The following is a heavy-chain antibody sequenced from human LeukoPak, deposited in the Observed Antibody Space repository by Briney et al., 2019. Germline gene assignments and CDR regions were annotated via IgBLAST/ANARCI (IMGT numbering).Heavy chain of an antibody. D-gene: IGHD2-2*01. CDR1: GGSISSGGYY. V-gene: IGHV4-31*03. CDR3: ARVGCSSTSWGCDYYYGMDV. Sequence: PSETLSLTCTVSGGSISSGGYYWSWIRQHPGKGLEWIGYIYYSGSTYYNPSLKSRVTISVDRSKNQFSLKLSSVTAADTAVYYCARVGCSSTSWGCDYYYGMDVWGQGTTVTVSS. CDR2: IYYSGST. J-gene: IGHJ6*02.